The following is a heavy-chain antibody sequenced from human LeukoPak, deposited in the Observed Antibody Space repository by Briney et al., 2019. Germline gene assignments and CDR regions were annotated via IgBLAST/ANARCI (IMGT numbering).Heavy chain of an antibody. CDR3: AIEYTGSSYLDH. V-gene: IGHV1-46*01. D-gene: IGHD3-10*01. CDR2: INLNGGNP. J-gene: IGHJ4*02. CDR1: GDTFTKYH. Sequence: SVKVSFKASGDTFTKYHRHGVRQAPCQGLAGMGLINLNGGNPILAQNFQGRVTMTWDTSTSTGYMDLSSLRSEGTAVYFCAIEYTGSSYLDHWGQGTLVTVSS.